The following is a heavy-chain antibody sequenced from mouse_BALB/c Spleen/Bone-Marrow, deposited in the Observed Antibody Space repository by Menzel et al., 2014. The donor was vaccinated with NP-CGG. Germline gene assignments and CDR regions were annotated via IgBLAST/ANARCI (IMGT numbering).Heavy chain of an antibody. V-gene: IGHV1-12*01. CDR1: GYTFTSYN. CDR3: ATLYAMDY. J-gene: IGHJ4*01. Sequence: QVQLKHSGAELVKPGASVKMSCKASGYTFTSYNMHWVKQTPGQGLEWIGAIYPGNGDTSYNQKFKGKATLTADKSSSTAYMQLSSLTSEDSAVYYCATLYAMDYWGQGTSVTVSS. CDR2: IYPGNGDT.